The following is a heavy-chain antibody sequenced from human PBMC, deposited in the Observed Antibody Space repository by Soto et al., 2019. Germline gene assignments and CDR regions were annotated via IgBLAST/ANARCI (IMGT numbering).Heavy chain of an antibody. Sequence: QVQLQESGPGLVKPSQTLSLTCTVSGGSISSGDDFWTWIRQPPGKGLEWIGYIYYSRSTYYNPSLKRRLTMSVDTAKHQFSLKLSSVTAADTAVYYCARDRAKWKDYYYYGMDVWGQGTTVTVSS. CDR3: ARDRAKWKDYYYYGMDV. CDR1: GGSISSGDDF. J-gene: IGHJ6*02. D-gene: IGHD1-20*01. CDR2: IYYSRST. V-gene: IGHV4-30-4*01.